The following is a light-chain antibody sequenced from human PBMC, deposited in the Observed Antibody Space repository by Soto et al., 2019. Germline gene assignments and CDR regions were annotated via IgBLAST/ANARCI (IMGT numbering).Light chain of an antibody. CDR2: WAS. J-gene: IGKJ2*02. CDR1: QSLLYSSDNKNY. Sequence: DIVMTQSPDSLAVSLGERATINCKSSQSLLYSSDNKNYLAWYQQKPGQPPKLLIYWASTRASGVPNRFSGSGSGTDFTLTITSLQAEDVALYFCQQYYSGPRTFGQGTKLEIK. V-gene: IGKV4-1*01. CDR3: QQYYSGPRT.